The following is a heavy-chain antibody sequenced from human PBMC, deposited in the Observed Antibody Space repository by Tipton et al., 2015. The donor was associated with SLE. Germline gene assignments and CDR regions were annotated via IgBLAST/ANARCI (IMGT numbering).Heavy chain of an antibody. CDR2: IIPILGIA. Sequence: QSGAEVKKPGASVKVSCKASGYTFTSYGISWVRQAPGQGLEWMGRIIPILGIANYAQKFQGRVTITADKSTSTAYMELSSLRSEDTAVYCCARDDSGSPDYWGQGTLVTVSS. V-gene: IGHV1-69*04. CDR3: ARDDSGSPDY. D-gene: IGHD1-26*01. J-gene: IGHJ4*02. CDR1: GYTFTSYG.